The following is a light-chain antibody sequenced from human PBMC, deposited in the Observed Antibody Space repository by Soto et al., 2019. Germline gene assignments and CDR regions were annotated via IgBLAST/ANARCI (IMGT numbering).Light chain of an antibody. CDR2: AAS. J-gene: IGKJ3*01. V-gene: IGKV1-39*01. Sequence: DIQMTQSPSSLSASVGDRVTITCRASQSVSNYLNWYQQKPGKAPTLLIYAASTLQSGVPSRISGSGSGTDFTLTISSLQPEDFATYYCQLDLRPPRTFGPGTKVDIK. CDR3: QLDLRPPRT. CDR1: QSVSNY.